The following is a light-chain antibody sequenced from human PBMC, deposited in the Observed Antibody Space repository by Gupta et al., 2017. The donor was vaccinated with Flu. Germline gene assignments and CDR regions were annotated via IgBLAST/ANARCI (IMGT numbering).Light chain of an antibody. CDR3: QSFDDSGHAWV. CDR2: EDK. V-gene: IGLV6-57*01. CDR1: SGDIDDNY. J-gene: IGLJ3*02. Sequence: SCSRNSGDIDDNYVQWFQLRPGSSPTTLVFEDKERPSGVPARFSGSIDRSSNSASLTISNLQPEDEADYYCQSFDDSGHAWVFGGGTKLTVL.